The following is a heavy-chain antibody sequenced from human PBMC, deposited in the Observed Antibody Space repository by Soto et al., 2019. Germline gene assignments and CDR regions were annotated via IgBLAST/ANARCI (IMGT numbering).Heavy chain of an antibody. Sequence: GGSLRLSCTASGFTFGDYAMSWFRQAPGKGLEWVGFIRSKAYGGTTEYAASVKGRFTISRDDSKSIAYLQMNSLRAEDTAVYYCGDSGSYSLAFDIWGQGTMVTVSS. CDR1: GFTFGDYA. CDR2: IRSKAYGGTT. CDR3: GDSGSYSLAFDI. V-gene: IGHV3-49*03. D-gene: IGHD1-26*01. J-gene: IGHJ3*02.